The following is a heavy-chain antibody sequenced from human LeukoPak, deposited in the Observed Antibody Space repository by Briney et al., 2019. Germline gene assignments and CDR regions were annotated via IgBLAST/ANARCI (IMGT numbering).Heavy chain of an antibody. CDR2: ISNSGNT. D-gene: IGHD2-15*01. CDR1: GASISSSTYY. CDR3: ARLHCSGGSCYSGWFDP. V-gene: IGHV4-39*07. J-gene: IGHJ5*02. Sequence: SETLSLTCTVSGASISSSTYYWGWIRQPPGKGLEWIGSISNSGNTYYNSSLKSRVTISFNTSANQFSLKLSSVTAADTAVYYCARLHCSGGSCYSGWFDPWGQGTLVTVSS.